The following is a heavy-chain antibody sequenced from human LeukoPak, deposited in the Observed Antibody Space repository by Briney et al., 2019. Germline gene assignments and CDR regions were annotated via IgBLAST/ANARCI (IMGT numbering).Heavy chain of an antibody. CDR1: GFTFSSYG. CDR3: AKDVVSNYAFDY. V-gene: IGHV3-30*18. D-gene: IGHD3-22*01. CDR2: ISYDGSNK. J-gene: IGHJ4*02. Sequence: GGSLRLSCAAPGFTFSSYGMHWVRQAPGKGLEWVAVISYDGSNKYYADSVKGRFTISRDNSKNTLYLQMNSLRAEDTAVYYCAKDVVSNYAFDYWGQGTLVTVSS.